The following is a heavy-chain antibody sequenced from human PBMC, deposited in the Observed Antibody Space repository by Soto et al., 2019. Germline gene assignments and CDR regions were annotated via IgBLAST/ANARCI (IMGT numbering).Heavy chain of an antibody. Sequence: PGGSLRLSCAASGFTFSSYAMSWVRQAPGKGLEWVSAISGSGGSTYYADSVKGRFTISRDNSKNTLYLQMNSLRAEDTAVYYCAKEGPHIDYDSSGYSYFDYWGQGTLVTVSS. CDR2: ISGSGGST. CDR3: AKEGPHIDYDSSGYSYFDY. CDR1: GFTFSSYA. V-gene: IGHV3-23*01. D-gene: IGHD3-22*01. J-gene: IGHJ4*02.